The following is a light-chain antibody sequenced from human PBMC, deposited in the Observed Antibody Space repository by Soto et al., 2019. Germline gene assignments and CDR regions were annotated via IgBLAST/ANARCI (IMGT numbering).Light chain of an antibody. J-gene: IGLJ1*01. CDR2: EVS. V-gene: IGLV2-14*01. CDR3: NSYTSTNTWV. CDR1: SSDAGSYNY. Sequence: QSVLTRPASVSGAPGQSITLSCPGTSSDAGSYNYVSWYQQHPGKAPKLMIYEVSNRPSGVSNRFTGSKSGNTASLTISGLQAEDEADYYCNSYTSTNTWVFGTGTKVTVL.